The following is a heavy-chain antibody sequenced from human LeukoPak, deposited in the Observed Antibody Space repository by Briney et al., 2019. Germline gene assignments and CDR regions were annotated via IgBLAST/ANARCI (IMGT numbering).Heavy chain of an antibody. Sequence: PGGSLRLSCAASGFTFSSYVLSWVRQGPGKGLQWVSGFGGSGGTTFYTDSVKGRFTISRDNSKNTLYLQMNSLRAEDTAVYYCAKGYRYFNYWGQGTLVTVSS. CDR1: GFTFSSYV. V-gene: IGHV3-23*01. CDR3: AKGYRYFNY. CDR2: FGGSGGTT. D-gene: IGHD1-26*01. J-gene: IGHJ4*02.